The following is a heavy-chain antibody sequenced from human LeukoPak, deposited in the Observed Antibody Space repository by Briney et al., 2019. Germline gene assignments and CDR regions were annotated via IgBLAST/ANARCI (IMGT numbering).Heavy chain of an antibody. V-gene: IGHV4-59*08. CDR1: SGSISTYH. CDR2: INYSGST. D-gene: IGHD4/OR15-4a*01. Sequence: PSETLSLTCTVSSGSISTYHWTWIRQPPGEGLEWIGYINYSGSTNYNPSLKSRVTISIDTSKKQFSLKLTSVTAADTAVYYCARGRLWTWDYWGQGSLVTVSS. J-gene: IGHJ4*02. CDR3: ARGRLWTWDY.